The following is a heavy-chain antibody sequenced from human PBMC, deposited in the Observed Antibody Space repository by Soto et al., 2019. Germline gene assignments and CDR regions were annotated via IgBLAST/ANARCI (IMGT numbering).Heavy chain of an antibody. Sequence: QVQLLQSGGEVKKPGASVKVSCNSSDHTFTYYGINWVRRDPGQGLEWMGWISGYNGNTKYAQKFQDRVTMSADTSTRTAYMEMRSLTSDDNAVYFCAATGGHYFGLDVWGQGTTVTVSS. V-gene: IGHV1-18*01. CDR3: AATGGHYFGLDV. D-gene: IGHD2-8*02. CDR1: DHTFTYYG. J-gene: IGHJ6*02. CDR2: ISGYNGNT.